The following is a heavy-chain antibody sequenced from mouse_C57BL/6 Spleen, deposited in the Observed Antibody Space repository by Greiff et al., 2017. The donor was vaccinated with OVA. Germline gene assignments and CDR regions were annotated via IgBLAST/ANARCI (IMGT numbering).Heavy chain of an antibody. D-gene: IGHD4-1*01. J-gene: IGHJ1*03. CDR2: ISSGSSTI. Sequence: EVQLVESGGGLVKPGGSLKLSCAASGFTFSDYGMHWVRQAPEKGLEWVAYISSGSSTIYYADTVKGRFTISRDNAKNTLFLQMTSLRSEDTAMYYCARTGTLYWYFEVWGTGTTVTVSS. CDR1: GFTFSDYG. CDR3: ARTGTLYWYFEV. V-gene: IGHV5-17*01.